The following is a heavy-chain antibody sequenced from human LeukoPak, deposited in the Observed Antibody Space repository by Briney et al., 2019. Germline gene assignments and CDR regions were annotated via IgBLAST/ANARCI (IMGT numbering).Heavy chain of an antibody. CDR1: GFTFDDYA. J-gene: IGHJ4*02. D-gene: IGHD1-26*01. CDR2: ISWNSGSI. V-gene: IGHV3-9*01. Sequence: GGSLRLSCAASGFTFDDYAMHWVRHAPGKGLEWVSGISWNSGSIGYADSVKGRFTISRDNAKNSLYLQMNSLRAEDTAVYYCAKDRRGATRVYWGQGTLVTVSS. CDR3: AKDRRGATRVY.